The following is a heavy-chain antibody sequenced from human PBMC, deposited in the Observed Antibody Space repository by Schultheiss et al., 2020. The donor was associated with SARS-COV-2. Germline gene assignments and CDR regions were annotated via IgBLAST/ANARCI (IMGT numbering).Heavy chain of an antibody. J-gene: IGHJ4*02. CDR2: IYYSGST. V-gene: IGHV4-61*01. CDR1: GGSVSSDSYY. CDR3: ATDPVYARYCTSSGCNPD. Sequence: SETLSLTCTVSGGSVSSDSYYWSWIRQPPGKGLEWIGYIYYSGSTNYNPTLKSRVTIAVDTSKNQVSLKLNSVTAADTVVYYCATDPVYARYCTSSGCNPDWGQGTLVTVSS. D-gene: IGHD2-2*01.